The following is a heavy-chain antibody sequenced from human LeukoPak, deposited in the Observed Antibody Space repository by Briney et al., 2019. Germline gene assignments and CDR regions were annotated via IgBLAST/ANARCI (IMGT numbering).Heavy chain of an antibody. Sequence: PGGSLRLSCAASGFTFRSFGLHWVRQAPGKGLEWVALIRSDGNSKNYADSVKGRFTISRDTPKNTVYLQMNNLRAEDTALYSCAKWSGDYPSYYLDYWGQGTLVTVSS. CDR3: AKWSGDYPSYYLDY. CDR1: GFTFRSFG. CDR2: IRSDGNSK. V-gene: IGHV3-30*02. J-gene: IGHJ4*02. D-gene: IGHD4-17*01.